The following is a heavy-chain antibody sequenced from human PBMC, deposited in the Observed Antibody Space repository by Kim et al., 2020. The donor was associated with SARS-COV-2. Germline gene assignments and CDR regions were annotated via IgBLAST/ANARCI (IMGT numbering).Heavy chain of an antibody. Sequence: GESLKISCKGSGYSFTSYWISWVRQMPGKGLEWMGRIDPSDSYTNYSPSFQGHVTISADKSISTAYLQWSSLKASDTAMYYCARHYPGYYGSGSYEGAFDIWGQGTMVTVSS. D-gene: IGHD3-10*01. V-gene: IGHV5-10-1*01. CDR1: GYSFTSYW. CDR3: ARHYPGYYGSGSYEGAFDI. CDR2: IDPSDSYT. J-gene: IGHJ3*02.